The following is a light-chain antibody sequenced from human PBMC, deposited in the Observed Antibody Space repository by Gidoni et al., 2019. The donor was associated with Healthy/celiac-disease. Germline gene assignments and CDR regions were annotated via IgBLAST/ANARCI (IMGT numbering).Light chain of an antibody. CDR3: QQYGSSPRT. CDR1: QSVSSSY. V-gene: IGKV3-20*01. Sequence: EIVLTQSPGTLSLSTGERATLSCRASQSVSSSYLAWYQQKPGQAPRLRIYGASNRATGIPDRFSGSGSGTDFTRTISRLEPEDFAVYYCQQYGSSPRTFGQGTKVEIK. J-gene: IGKJ1*01. CDR2: GAS.